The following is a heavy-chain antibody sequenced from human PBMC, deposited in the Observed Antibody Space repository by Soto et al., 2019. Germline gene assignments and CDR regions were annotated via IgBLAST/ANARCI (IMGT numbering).Heavy chain of an antibody. Sequence: GGSLRLSCAAAGFTVSSNYMSWVRQAPGKGLEWVSVIYSGGSTYYADSVKGRFTISRDNSKNTLYLQMNSLRAEDTAVYYCARDRVESGYPEYFQHWGQGTLVTVSS. J-gene: IGHJ1*01. D-gene: IGHD3-22*01. CDR2: IYSGGST. V-gene: IGHV3-53*01. CDR3: ARDRVESGYPEYFQH. CDR1: GFTVSSNY.